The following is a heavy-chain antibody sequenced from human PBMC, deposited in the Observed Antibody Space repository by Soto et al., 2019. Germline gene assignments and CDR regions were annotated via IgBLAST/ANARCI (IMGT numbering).Heavy chain of an antibody. CDR1: GLTFSSYA. Sequence: PGGSLRLSCAASGLTFSSYAMSWVRQAPGKGLEWVSAISGSGGSTYYADSVKGRFTISRDNSKNTLYLQMNSLRAEDTAVYYCAKDLGPYYYDSSGYYNADYFDYWGQGTLVTVSS. CDR2: ISGSGGST. J-gene: IGHJ4*02. CDR3: AKDLGPYYYDSSGYYNADYFDY. D-gene: IGHD3-22*01. V-gene: IGHV3-23*01.